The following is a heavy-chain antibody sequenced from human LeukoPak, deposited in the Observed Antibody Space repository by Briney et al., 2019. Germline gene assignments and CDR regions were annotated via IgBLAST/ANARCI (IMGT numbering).Heavy chain of an antibody. D-gene: IGHD5-18*01. V-gene: IGHV3-66*01. CDR3: ARDSVDTAMVFDY. Sequence: PGGSLRLSCAASGFTVSSNYMSWVRQAPGKGLEWVSVIYSGGSTYYADSVKGRFTISRDNSKNTLYLQMNSLRAEDTAVYYCARDSVDTAMVFDYWGQGTLVTVSS. CDR1: GFTVSSNY. CDR2: IYSGGST. J-gene: IGHJ4*02.